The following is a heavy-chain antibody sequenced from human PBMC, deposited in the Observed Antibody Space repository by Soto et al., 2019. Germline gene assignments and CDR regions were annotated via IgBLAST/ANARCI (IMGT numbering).Heavy chain of an antibody. CDR1: GGSITSSSYY. J-gene: IGHJ5*02. CDR3: ATQEVGGSYVYTFXP. V-gene: IGHV4-39*01. CDR2: IYYSGST. Sequence: SETLSLTCTVSGGSITSSSYYWGWIRQPPGKGLEWIGSIYYSGSTYYNPSLKSRVTISVDTSKNQFSLKLSSVTAADTAVYYCATQEVGGSYVYTFXPWSQGTLVTVSS. D-gene: IGHD1-26*01.